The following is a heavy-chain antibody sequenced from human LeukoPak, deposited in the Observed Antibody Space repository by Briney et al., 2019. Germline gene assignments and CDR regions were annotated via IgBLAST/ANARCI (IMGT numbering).Heavy chain of an antibody. CDR1: GYSFTNYW. CDR3: ARHGVSYDGGAFDI. Sequence: GESLKISCKGSGYSFTNYWLGWVRQMPGKGLEWMGIFYPGDSNTRYNPSFQGQVTFSADKSISTAYLQWSSLKASDTAMYYCARHGVSYDGGAFDIWGQGTMVTVSS. J-gene: IGHJ3*02. CDR2: FYPGDSNT. D-gene: IGHD3-16*01. V-gene: IGHV5-51*01.